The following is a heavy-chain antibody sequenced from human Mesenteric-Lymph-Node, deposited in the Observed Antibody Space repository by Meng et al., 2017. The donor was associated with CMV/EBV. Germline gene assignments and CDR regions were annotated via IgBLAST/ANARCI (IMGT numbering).Heavy chain of an antibody. CDR3: AKHSVMAGAGTPNWFDP. CDR1: GFTFSSYA. Sequence: GESLKISCAASGFTFSSYAMHWVRQAPGKGLEGVAVMSFDGSKKYYADSVKGRFTISRDNSKNTLYLQMNSLRAEDTAVYYCAKHSVMAGAGTPNWFDPWGQGTLVTVSS. D-gene: IGHD6-13*01. J-gene: IGHJ5*02. V-gene: IGHV3-30*04. CDR2: MSFDGSKK.